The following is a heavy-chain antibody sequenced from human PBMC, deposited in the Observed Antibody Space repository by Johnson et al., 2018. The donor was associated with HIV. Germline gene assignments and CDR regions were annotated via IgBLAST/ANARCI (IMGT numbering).Heavy chain of an antibody. CDR3: ARAHYDSSGYLLKGGAFDI. V-gene: IGHV3-30-3*01. CDR1: GFTFSSYA. Sequence: QVQLVESGGGVVQPGRSLRLSCAASGFTFSSYAMHWVRQAPGKGLEWVAVISYDGNNKYYADSVKGRFTISRDNSKNTLYLQINSLRAEDTAVYYCARAHYDSSGYLLKGGAFDIWGQGTMVTVSS. CDR2: ISYDGNNK. J-gene: IGHJ3*02. D-gene: IGHD3-22*01.